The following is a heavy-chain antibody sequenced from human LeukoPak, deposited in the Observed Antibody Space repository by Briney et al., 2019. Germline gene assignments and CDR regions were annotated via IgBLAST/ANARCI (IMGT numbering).Heavy chain of an antibody. CDR2: INPNSGST. CDR3: ARLNYDSSGYRTYFDY. J-gene: IGHJ4*02. V-gene: IGHV1-2*06. D-gene: IGHD3-22*01. CDR1: GYTFTGYY. Sequence: ASVKVSCKASGYTFTGYYMHWVRQAPGQGLEWMGRINPNSGSTNYAQKFQGRVTMTRDTSISTAYMELSRLRSDDTAVYYCARLNYDSSGYRTYFDYWGQGTLVTVSS.